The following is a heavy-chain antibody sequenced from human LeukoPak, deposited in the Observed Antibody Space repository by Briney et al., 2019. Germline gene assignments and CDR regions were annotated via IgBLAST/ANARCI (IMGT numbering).Heavy chain of an antibody. D-gene: IGHD5-12*01. J-gene: IGHJ6*02. Sequence: GGSLRLSCAASGFTFSSYGMHWVRQAPGKGLEWGAVISYDGSNKYYADSVKGRFTISRDNSKNTLYLQKNSLRAEDTAVYYCAKDSGYDYYHYYGTDVWGQGTTVTVSS. CDR3: AKDSGYDYYHYYGTDV. CDR1: GFTFSSYG. V-gene: IGHV3-30*18. CDR2: ISYDGSNK.